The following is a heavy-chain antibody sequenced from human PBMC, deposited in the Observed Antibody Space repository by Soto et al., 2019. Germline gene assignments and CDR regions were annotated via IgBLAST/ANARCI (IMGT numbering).Heavy chain of an antibody. D-gene: IGHD4-4*01. CDR1: GYTFTSYG. J-gene: IGHJ6*02. V-gene: IGHV1-18*04. CDR2: ISAYNGNT. Sequence: QVQLVQSGAEVKKPGASVKVSCKASGYTFTSYGIIWVRQAPGQGLEWMGWISAYNGNTNDAQEPQGKVTITTDTPTSTAYMELRSLRSDDTAVYYCARDRQYTYYDYYGMDVWGQGTTVTVS. CDR3: ARDRQYTYYDYYGMDV.